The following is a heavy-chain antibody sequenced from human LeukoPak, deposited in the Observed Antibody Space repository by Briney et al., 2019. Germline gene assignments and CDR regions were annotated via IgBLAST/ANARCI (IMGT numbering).Heavy chain of an antibody. V-gene: IGHV4-4*07. CDR1: GGSISSYY. Sequence: SETLSLTCTVSGGSISSYYWSWIRQPAGKGLEWIGRIYTSGSTNYNPSLKSRVTMSVDTSKKQFSLKLSSVTDADTAVYYFARRHSLYQRLRFDYWGQGTLVTVSS. J-gene: IGHJ4*02. CDR2: IYTSGST. CDR3: ARRHSLYQRLRFDY. D-gene: IGHD5-12*01.